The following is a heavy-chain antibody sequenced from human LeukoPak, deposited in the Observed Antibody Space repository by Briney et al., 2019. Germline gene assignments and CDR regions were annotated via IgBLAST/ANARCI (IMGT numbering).Heavy chain of an antibody. CDR2: LYYSGST. J-gene: IGHJ6*02. V-gene: IGHV4-59*01. CDR3: ARDRDYYYGMDV. CDR1: GGSISSYY. Sequence: PSETLSLTCTVSGGSISSYYWSWIRQPPGKGLEWIGYLYYSGSTNYNPSLKSRVTISVDTSKNQFSLKLSSVTAADTAVYYCARDRDYYYGMDVWGQGTTVTVSS.